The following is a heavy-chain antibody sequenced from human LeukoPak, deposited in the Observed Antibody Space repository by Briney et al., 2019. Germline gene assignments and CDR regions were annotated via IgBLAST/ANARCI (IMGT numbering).Heavy chain of an antibody. V-gene: IGHV4-59*01. D-gene: IGHD5-12*01. CDR1: GGSISSYY. Sequence: SETLSLTCTVSGGSISSYYGSWIRQPPGKGLEWIGYIYYSGSTNYNPSLKSRVTISVDTSKNQFSLKLSSVTAADTAVYYCARDRSGYLGAFDIWGQGTMVTVSS. CDR3: ARDRSGYLGAFDI. J-gene: IGHJ3*02. CDR2: IYYSGST.